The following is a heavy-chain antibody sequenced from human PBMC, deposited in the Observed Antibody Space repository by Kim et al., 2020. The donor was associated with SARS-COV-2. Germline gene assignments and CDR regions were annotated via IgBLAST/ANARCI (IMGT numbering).Heavy chain of an antibody. CDR3: ARSGSQYDYVWGSYTPDGYFDY. Sequence: SVKVSCKASGGTFSSYAISWVRQAPGQGLEWMGGIIPIFGTANYAQKFQGRVTITADESTSTAYMELSSLRSEDTAVYYCARSGSQYDYVWGSYTPDGYFDYWGQGTLVTVSS. J-gene: IGHJ4*02. D-gene: IGHD3-16*01. V-gene: IGHV1-69*13. CDR2: IIPIFGTA. CDR1: GGTFSSYA.